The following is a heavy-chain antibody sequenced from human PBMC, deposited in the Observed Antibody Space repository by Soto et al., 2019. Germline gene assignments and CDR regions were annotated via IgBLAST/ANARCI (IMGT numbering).Heavy chain of an antibody. J-gene: IGHJ5*02. CDR3: ARDARTYSRDNWFDP. CDR1: GFTFSDYY. CDR2: ITSSSSYT. D-gene: IGHD6-13*01. Sequence: PGGSLRLSCAASGFTFSDYYMSWIRQAPGKGLEWVPYITSSSSYTNYADSVKGRFTISRDNAKNSLYLQMNSLRAEDTAVYYCARDARTYSRDNWFDPWGQGILVTVSS. V-gene: IGHV3-11*05.